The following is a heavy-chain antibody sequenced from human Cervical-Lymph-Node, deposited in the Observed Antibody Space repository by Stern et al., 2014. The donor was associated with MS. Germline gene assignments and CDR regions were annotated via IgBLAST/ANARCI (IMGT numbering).Heavy chain of an antibody. D-gene: IGHD2-2*01. CDR1: GYIFTGYY. CDR2: IDPNSDGP. Sequence: QVQLVQSGAEVKTPGASVKVSCRASGYIFTGYYVHWVRQVPGQGLEWVGRIDPNSDGPNYAQKFQDRVTMTRDTSINTAYMELSRLKSGDTAVYYCARALKYCTSTTCTYYFDYWGQGTLVTVSS. CDR3: ARALKYCTSTTCTYYFDY. J-gene: IGHJ4*02. V-gene: IGHV1-2*06.